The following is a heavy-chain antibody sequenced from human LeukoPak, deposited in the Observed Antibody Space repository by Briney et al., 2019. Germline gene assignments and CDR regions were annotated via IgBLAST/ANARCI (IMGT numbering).Heavy chain of an antibody. Sequence: SKTLSLTCTVSGGSISSYYWSWIRQPAGKGLEWIGRIYTSGSTNYNPSLKSRVTMSVDTSKNQFSLKLSSVTAADTAVYYCARDRGPYQLLYGWFDPWGQGTLVTVSS. CDR2: IYTSGST. CDR3: ARDRGPYQLLYGWFDP. CDR1: GGSISSYY. J-gene: IGHJ5*02. D-gene: IGHD2-2*02. V-gene: IGHV4-4*07.